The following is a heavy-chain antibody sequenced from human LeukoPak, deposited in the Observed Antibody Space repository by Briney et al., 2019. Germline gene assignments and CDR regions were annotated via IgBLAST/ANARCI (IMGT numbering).Heavy chain of an antibody. J-gene: IGHJ4*01. CDR1: GFTVSSNY. CDR2: IAYDGSNK. D-gene: IGHD6-13*01. V-gene: IGHV3-30-3*01. CDR3: ARGIAGGFDY. Sequence: GGSLRLSCAASGFTVSSNYMSWVRQAPGKGLEWVARIAYDGSNKNYADSVKGRFTGSRDNSKNTVYLQMISLRAEDTSVYFCARGIAGGFDYWGHGTLVTVSS.